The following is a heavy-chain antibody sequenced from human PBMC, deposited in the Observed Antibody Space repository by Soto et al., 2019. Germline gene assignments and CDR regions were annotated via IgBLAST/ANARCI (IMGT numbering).Heavy chain of an antibody. D-gene: IGHD2-2*01. Sequence: LRLPCASSACTSSSYSMRLLRPAQGKWLEWVAVISYDGSNTYHADSVKGRFTISRDNSKNTLYLQMNSLRAEDTAVYYCARDREPVVVPAARAWFDPWGQGTLVTFSS. CDR2: ISYDGSNT. CDR1: ACTSSSYS. V-gene: IGHV3-30-3*01. CDR3: ARDREPVVVPAARAWFDP. J-gene: IGHJ5*02.